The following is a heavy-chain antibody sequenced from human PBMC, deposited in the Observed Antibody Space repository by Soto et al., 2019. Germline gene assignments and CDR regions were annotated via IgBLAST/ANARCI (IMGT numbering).Heavy chain of an antibody. V-gene: IGHV4-39*01. J-gene: IGHJ4*02. Sequence: SETLSLTCTVSGGSISSSSYYWGWIRQPPGKGLEWIGSIYYSGSTYYNPSLKSRVTISVDTSKNQFSLKLSSVTAADTAVYYCARRGGTYYDSSGYPKLADYWGQGTLVTVSS. CDR1: GGSISSSSYY. CDR3: ARRGGTYYDSSGYPKLADY. D-gene: IGHD3-22*01. CDR2: IYYSGST.